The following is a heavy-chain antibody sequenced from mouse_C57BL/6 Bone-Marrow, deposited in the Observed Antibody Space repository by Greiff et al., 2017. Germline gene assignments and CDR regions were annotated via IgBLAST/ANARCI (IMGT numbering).Heavy chain of an antibody. CDR2: ISSGGDYI. Sequence: EVQRVESGEGLVKPGGSLKLSCAASGFTFSSYAMSWVRQTPEKRLEWVEYISSGGDYIYYADTVKGRFTISRDNARNTLYLQMSSLKSEDTAMYYCTREYDYDWYFDDWGKGTTVTVSS. V-gene: IGHV5-9-1*02. D-gene: IGHD2-4*01. CDR3: TREYDYDWYFDD. CDR1: GFTFSSYA. J-gene: IGHJ1*03.